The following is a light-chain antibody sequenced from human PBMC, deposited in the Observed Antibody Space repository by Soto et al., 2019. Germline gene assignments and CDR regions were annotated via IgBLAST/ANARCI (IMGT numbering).Light chain of an antibody. CDR2: GAS. Sequence: EMVLTQSPGTLSLSPGERATLSCRASQSVSSSYLAWYQQKPGQAPRLLIYGASSRATGIPDRFSGSGSGTDFTLTISRLEPEDFAVYYCQQYGSSPFVTFGQGTKVEIK. J-gene: IGKJ1*01. CDR1: QSVSSSY. V-gene: IGKV3-20*01. CDR3: QQYGSSPFVT.